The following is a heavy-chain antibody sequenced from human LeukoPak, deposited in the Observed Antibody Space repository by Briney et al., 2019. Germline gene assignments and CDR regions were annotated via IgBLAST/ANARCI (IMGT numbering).Heavy chain of an antibody. D-gene: IGHD1-26*01. CDR1: GFTFSSYS. CDR3: ARDTSWELTTWYY. J-gene: IGHJ4*02. Sequence: GGSLRLSCAASGFTFSSYSMNWVRQAPGKGLEWVSYISSSSSTIYYADSVKGRFTISRDNAKNSLYLQMNSLRAEDTAVYYCARDTSWELTTWYYWGQGTLVTVSS. CDR2: ISSSSSTI. V-gene: IGHV3-48*01.